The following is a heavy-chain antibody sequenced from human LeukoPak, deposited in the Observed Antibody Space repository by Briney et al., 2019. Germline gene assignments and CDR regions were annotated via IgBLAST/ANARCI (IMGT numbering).Heavy chain of an antibody. CDR1: AGSISSYY. V-gene: IGHV4-4*09. CDR3: ARRGGSRGGHNWFDP. CDR2: IDTSESN. D-gene: IGHD3-10*01. Sequence: SETLSLTCTVSAGSISSYYWSWIRQPPGKGLEWIGYIDTSESNNYHPTLNSTSTISVDTSKNQFSLQLSSVTAADTAVYSCARRGGSRGGHNWFDPWGQGTLVTVSS. J-gene: IGHJ5*02.